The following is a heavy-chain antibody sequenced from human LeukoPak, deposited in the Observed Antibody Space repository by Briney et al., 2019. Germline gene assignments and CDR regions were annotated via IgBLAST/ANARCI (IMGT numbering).Heavy chain of an antibody. CDR2: ISSSSSYI. CDR1: GFTFSNYN. D-gene: IGHD1-26*01. J-gene: IGHJ4*02. V-gene: IGHV3-21*01. CDR3: ARDLLGRELHYFDY. Sequence: GGSLRLSCAASGFTFSNYNMNWVRQAPGKGLEWVSSISSSSSYIYYADSVKGRFTISRDNARNSLYLQMNSLRAEDTAVYYCARDLLGRELHYFDYWGQGTLVTVSS.